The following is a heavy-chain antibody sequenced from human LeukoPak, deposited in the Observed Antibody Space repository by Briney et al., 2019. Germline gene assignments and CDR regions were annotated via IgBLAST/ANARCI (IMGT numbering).Heavy chain of an antibody. CDR2: ISPAGGTT. V-gene: IGHV3-23*01. J-gene: IGHJ4*02. D-gene: IGHD6-13*01. Sequence: GGSLRLSCAVSGFTFSSKAMGWVRQLPGGGLERVSTISPAGGTTYYAESMKGRFTISRDNSKSTLYLQMNSLRVEDTAVYYCTKVRSGSSSWALRVFDYWGQGALVTVSS. CDR1: GFTFSSKA. CDR3: TKVRSGSSSWALRVFDY.